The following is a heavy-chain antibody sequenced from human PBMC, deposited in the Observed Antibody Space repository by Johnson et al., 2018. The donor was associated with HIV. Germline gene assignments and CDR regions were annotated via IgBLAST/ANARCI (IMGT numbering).Heavy chain of an antibody. J-gene: IGHJ3*01. V-gene: IGHV3-15*01. CDR3: TAERGVSEWLSRPFDAFDV. Sequence: EKLVESGGGVVRPGGSLRLSCAASRFTFDDYDMSWVRQAPGKGLEWVSGIKRKSDGETTDYAAPVKGRFTISRDDSKTTLYLQMNSLKTEDTGVYFCTAERGVSEWLSRPFDAFDVWGQGTMVTVSS. CDR2: IKRKSDGETT. CDR1: RFTFDDYD. D-gene: IGHD3-3*01.